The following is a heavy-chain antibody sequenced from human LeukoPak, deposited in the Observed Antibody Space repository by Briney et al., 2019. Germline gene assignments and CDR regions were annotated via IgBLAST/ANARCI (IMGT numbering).Heavy chain of an antibody. V-gene: IGHV3-21*01. D-gene: IGHD4-17*01. J-gene: IGHJ4*02. CDR2: ISSSSSYI. CDR1: GFTFSSYS. Sequence: GGSLRLSCAASGFTFSSYSMNWVHQAPGKGLEWVSSISSSSSYIYYADSVKGRFTISRDNAKNSLYLQMNSLRAEDTAVYYCARGMTTVTTVDYWGQGTLVTVSS. CDR3: ARGMTTVTTVDY.